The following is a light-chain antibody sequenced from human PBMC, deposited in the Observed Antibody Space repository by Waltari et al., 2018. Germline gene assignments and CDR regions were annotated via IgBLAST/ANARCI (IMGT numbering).Light chain of an antibody. Sequence: SSELTQDPAVSVALGQTVRITCQGDSLRSYAASRYQQKPRQAPILVIYGKDNRPSGIPDRFSGSTSGNTASLTITGSQAEDEADYYCHSRVVSNVRGAFGGGTKLTVL. CDR2: GKD. CDR3: HSRVVSNVRGA. J-gene: IGLJ2*01. V-gene: IGLV3-19*01. CDR1: SLRSYA.